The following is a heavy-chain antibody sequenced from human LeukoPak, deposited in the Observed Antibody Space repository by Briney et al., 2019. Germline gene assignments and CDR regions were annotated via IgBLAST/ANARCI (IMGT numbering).Heavy chain of an antibody. CDR3: ARMGGELLGPWFDY. CDR2: ISVYNGNT. V-gene: IGHV1-18*01. D-gene: IGHD1-26*01. Sequence: SVKVSCKASGYTFTSFSITWVRQAPGQGLEWMGWISVYNGNTNYAQKLQGRVTMTTDTSTSTAYMELRSLRSDDTAVYYCARMGGELLGPWFDYWGQGTLVTVSS. CDR1: GYTFTSFS. J-gene: IGHJ4*02.